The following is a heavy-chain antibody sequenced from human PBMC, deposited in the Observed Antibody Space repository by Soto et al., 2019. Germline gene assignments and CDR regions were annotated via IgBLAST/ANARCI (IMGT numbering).Heavy chain of an antibody. D-gene: IGHD6-13*01. CDR3: ARAQAENAFDI. J-gene: IGHJ3*02. Sequence: SETLSLTCAVSGGSISSGGYSWSWIRQPPGKGLEWIGYIYHSGSTYYNPSLKSRVTISVDRSKNQFSLKLSSVTAADTAVYYCARAQAENAFDIWGQGTMVTV. CDR2: IYHSGST. CDR1: GGSISSGGYS. V-gene: IGHV4-30-2*01.